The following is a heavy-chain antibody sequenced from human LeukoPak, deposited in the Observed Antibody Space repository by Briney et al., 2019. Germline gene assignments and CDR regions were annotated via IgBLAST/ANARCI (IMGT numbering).Heavy chain of an antibody. D-gene: IGHD2-21*01. CDR3: ARVRDLGAVIDY. CDR2: ISAYNGNT. Sequence: GASVKVSCKASGYTFTSYGISCVRQAPGQGLEWMGWISAYNGNTNSAKTLQGRATMTPNTSTSTAYMELRTLRSDDTAVYYCARVRDLGAVIDYWGQGTLVTVSS. V-gene: IGHV1-18*04. J-gene: IGHJ4*02. CDR1: GYTFTSYG.